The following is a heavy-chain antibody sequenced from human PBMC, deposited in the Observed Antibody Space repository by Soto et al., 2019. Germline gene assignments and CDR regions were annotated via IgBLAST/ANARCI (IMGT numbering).Heavy chain of an antibody. CDR1: GGSISSYY. J-gene: IGHJ6*02. Sequence: SETLSLTCTVSGGSISSYYWTWIRQSPAKELEWIGYIHYTGSTKYNPSLESRVTISIDTSKNQFSLNLRSVTAADTAVYYCARAPAPGTYYYGMDVWGQGTTVTVSS. D-gene: IGHD3-10*01. CDR2: IHYTGST. V-gene: IGHV4-59*01. CDR3: ARAPAPGTYYYGMDV.